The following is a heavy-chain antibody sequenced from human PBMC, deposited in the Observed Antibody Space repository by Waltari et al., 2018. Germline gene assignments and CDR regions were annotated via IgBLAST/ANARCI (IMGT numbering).Heavy chain of an antibody. CDR3: ATAPLHSSGPRLDY. CDR1: GYTLTELS. D-gene: IGHD6-19*01. V-gene: IGHV1-24*01. Sequence: QVQLVQSGAEVKKPGASVKVSCKVSGYTLTELSMHWVRQAPGKGLEWMGGFDPEEGETNYAQKFQGGVTMTEDTSTDTAYMELSSLRSEDTAVYYCATAPLHSSGPRLDYWGQGTLVTVSS. CDR2: FDPEEGET. J-gene: IGHJ4*02.